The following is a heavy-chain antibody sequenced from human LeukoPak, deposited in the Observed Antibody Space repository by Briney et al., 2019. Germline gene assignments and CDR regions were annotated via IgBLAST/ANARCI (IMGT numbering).Heavy chain of an antibody. V-gene: IGHV1-2*02. CDR2: INPNSGGT. Sequence: AASVKVSCKASGYTFTGYYMHGVRQAAGQGREWMGWINPNSGGTNYAQKCQGRVTMTRETSISTAYMDLSRLRSNDTAVYYYARVISRYFDWLLYYWGQGTLVTVSS. J-gene: IGHJ4*02. CDR3: ARVISRYFDWLLYY. CDR1: GYTFTGYY. D-gene: IGHD3-9*01.